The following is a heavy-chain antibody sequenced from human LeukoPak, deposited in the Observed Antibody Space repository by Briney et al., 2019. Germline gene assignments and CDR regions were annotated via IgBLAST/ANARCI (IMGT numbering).Heavy chain of an antibody. CDR2: ISYDGSNK. Sequence: GRPLRLSCAASGFTFSSYAMHWVRQAPVKGLEWVAVISYDGSNKYYADSVKGRFTISRDNSKNTLYLQMNSLRAEETAVYYCARSLEDIVVVPFDYWGQGTLVTVSS. J-gene: IGHJ4*02. D-gene: IGHD2-2*01. V-gene: IGHV3-30-3*01. CDR3: ARSLEDIVVVPFDY. CDR1: GFTFSSYA.